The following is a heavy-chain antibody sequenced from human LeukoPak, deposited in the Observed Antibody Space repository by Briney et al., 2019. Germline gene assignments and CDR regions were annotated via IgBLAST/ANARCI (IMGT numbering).Heavy chain of an antibody. CDR1: GYSFTSYW. CDR3: ASPYERYCSSTSCYNTNDAFDI. Sequence: GASLKISCKGSGYSFTSYWIGWVRQMPGKDLEWMGILYPGDSDTRYSPSFQGQVTISADKSISTAYLQWSSLKASDTAMYYCASPYERYCSSTSCYNTNDAFDIWGQGTMVTVSS. J-gene: IGHJ3*02. D-gene: IGHD2-2*01. V-gene: IGHV5-51*01. CDR2: LYPGDSDT.